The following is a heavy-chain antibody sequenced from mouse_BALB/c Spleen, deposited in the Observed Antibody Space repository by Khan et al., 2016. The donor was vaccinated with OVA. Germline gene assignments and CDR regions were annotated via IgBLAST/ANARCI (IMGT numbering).Heavy chain of an antibody. CDR1: GYTFTNYT. CDR3: VRIPIPPDYFDY. J-gene: IGHJ2*01. Sequence: VQLQESGAELARPGASVKMSCKASGYTFTNYTMHWVKQRPGQGLVWIGYINPSSGYTNYNQNFNDKATLTTDRSSSTAYMQLSSLTSDDSAVYCGVRIPIPPDYFDYWGQGTTLTVSS. CDR2: INPSSGYT. V-gene: IGHV1-4*01.